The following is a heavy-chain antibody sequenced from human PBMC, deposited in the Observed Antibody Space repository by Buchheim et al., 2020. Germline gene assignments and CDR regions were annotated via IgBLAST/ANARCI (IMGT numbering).Heavy chain of an antibody. CDR3: ARVRDFWSGYYNYFDY. D-gene: IGHD3-3*01. CDR1: GGSISSYC. J-gene: IGHJ4*02. CDR2: IYYSGST. Sequence: QVQLQESGPGLVKPSETLSLTCTVSGGSISSYCWSWIRQPPGKGLEWIGYIYYSGSTNYNPSLKSRVTISVDTSKNQFSLKLSSVTAADTAVYYCARVRDFWSGYYNYFDYWGQGTL. V-gene: IGHV4-59*01.